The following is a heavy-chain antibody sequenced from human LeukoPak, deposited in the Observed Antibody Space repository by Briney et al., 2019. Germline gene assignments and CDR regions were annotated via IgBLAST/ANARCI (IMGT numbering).Heavy chain of an antibody. D-gene: IGHD2-15*01. CDR1: GASISSHY. CDR3: ASRAHCSGGSCYGNWFDP. J-gene: IGHJ5*02. V-gene: IGHV4-59*11. CDR2: ISYSGIT. Sequence: SETLSLTCTVSGASISSHYWSWIRQSPGKGLEWIGYISYSGITNYNPSLKSRVTIPVDTSKNHFSLRLSSVTAADTAVYYCASRAHCSGGSCYGNWFDPWGQGTLVTVSS.